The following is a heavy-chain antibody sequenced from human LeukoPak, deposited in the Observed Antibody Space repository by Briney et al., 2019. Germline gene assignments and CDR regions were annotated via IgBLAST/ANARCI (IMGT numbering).Heavy chain of an antibody. Sequence: SQTLSLTCAISGDSVSSNSAAWNWIRQPPSRGLEWLGRTDYRSKWYNDYAVSVKSRITINPDTSKNQFSLQLNSVTPEDTAVYYCARVGGSGSYSLGYFDHWGQGTLVTVSS. V-gene: IGHV6-1*01. D-gene: IGHD3-10*01. CDR1: GDSVSSNSAA. CDR2: TDYRSKWYN. J-gene: IGHJ4*02. CDR3: ARVGGSGSYSLGYFDH.